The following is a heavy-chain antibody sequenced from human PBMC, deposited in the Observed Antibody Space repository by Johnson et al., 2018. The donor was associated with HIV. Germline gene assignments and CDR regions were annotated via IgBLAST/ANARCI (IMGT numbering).Heavy chain of an antibody. D-gene: IGHD6-25*01. Sequence: VQLVESGGGLVQPGGSLRLSCAASGFTVSSNYMSWVRQAPGKGLEWVSGINWNGGSTGYADSVKGRFTISRDNAKNTVFLQMNRLRAEDTALYYCAKLSDNDGFDIWGQGTMVAVSS. CDR1: GFTVSSNY. CDR2: INWNGGST. V-gene: IGHV3-20*04. J-gene: IGHJ3*02. CDR3: AKLSDNDGFDI.